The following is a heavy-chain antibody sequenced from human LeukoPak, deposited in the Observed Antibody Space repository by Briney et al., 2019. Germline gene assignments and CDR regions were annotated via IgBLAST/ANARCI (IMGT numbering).Heavy chain of an antibody. V-gene: IGHV4-31*03. CDR1: GGSISSGGYY. CDR3: ARGVGGSYYVDY. Sequence: SQTLSLTSTVSGGSISSGGYYWSWIRQHPGKGLEWIGYIYYGGSTYYNPSLKSRVTISVDTSKNQFSLKLSSVTAADTAVYYCARGVGGSYYVDYWGQGTLVTVSS. D-gene: IGHD1-26*01. J-gene: IGHJ4*02. CDR2: IYYGGST.